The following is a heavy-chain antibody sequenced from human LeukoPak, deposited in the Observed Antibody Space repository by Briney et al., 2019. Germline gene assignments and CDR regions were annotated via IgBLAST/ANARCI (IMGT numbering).Heavy chain of an antibody. CDR2: ISGSGGST. V-gene: IGHV3-23*01. CDR1: GFTFSSYA. D-gene: IGHD1-26*01. J-gene: IGHJ6*03. Sequence: GGSLRLSCAASGFTFSSYAMSWVRQAPGKGLEWVSAISGSGGSTYYADCVKGRFTISRDNSKNTLYLQMNSLRAEDTAVYYCARAYSGSYGLGYYYMDVWGKGTTVTISS. CDR3: ARAYSGSYGLGYYYMDV.